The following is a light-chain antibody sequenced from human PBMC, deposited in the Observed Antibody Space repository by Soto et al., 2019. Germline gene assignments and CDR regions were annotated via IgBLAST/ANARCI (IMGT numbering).Light chain of an antibody. CDR3: HQQNSYPRT. CDR2: TAS. V-gene: IGKV1-5*03. CDR1: QSISTW. Sequence: DIPMTQSPSTLSASVGDRVTITCRASQSISTWLAWYQQKPGKAPILLIYTASNLERGVPSRFSGSGYGTEFTLTFSSLQHDDFATYDFHQQNSYPRTFRQGTTVEIK. J-gene: IGKJ1*01.